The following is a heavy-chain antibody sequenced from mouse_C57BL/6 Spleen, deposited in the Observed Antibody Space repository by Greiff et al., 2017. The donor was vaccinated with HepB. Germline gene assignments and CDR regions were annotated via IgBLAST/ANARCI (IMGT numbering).Heavy chain of an antibody. V-gene: IGHV1-64*01. CDR1: GYTFTSYW. CDR3: ARAHSAGLDY. CDR2: IHPNSGST. D-gene: IGHD3-2*02. Sequence: VKLQQSGAELVKPGASVKLSCKASGYTFTSYWMHWVKQRPGQGLEWIGMIHPNSGSTNYNEKFKSKATLTVDKSSSTAYMQLSSLTSEDSAVYYCARAHSAGLDYWGQGTTLTVSS. J-gene: IGHJ2*01.